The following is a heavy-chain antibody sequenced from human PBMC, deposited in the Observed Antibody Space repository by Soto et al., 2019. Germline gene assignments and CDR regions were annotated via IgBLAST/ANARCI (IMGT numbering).Heavy chain of an antibody. D-gene: IGHD4-17*01. CDR3: ARGHEYGGTSDAFVI. J-gene: IGHJ3*02. CDR1: GGTLSTSS. CDR2: ILPIFGTA. V-gene: IGHV1-69*13. Sequence: GASVKGSCKASGGTLSTSSINWVRQAPGQGPEWMGNILPIFGTADYAHKFQGRVTITADESTNTAYMELRSLLLEDTAVYYCARGHEYGGTSDAFVIWGQGTVVTVSS.